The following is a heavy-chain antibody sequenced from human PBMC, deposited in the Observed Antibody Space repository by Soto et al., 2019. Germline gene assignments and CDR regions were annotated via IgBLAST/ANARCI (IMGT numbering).Heavy chain of an antibody. CDR2: ISSSGDST. Sequence: QVQVVESGGGLVKPGGSLRLSSAASGFTFSDYYMSWIRQAPGKGLEWVSFISSSGDSTKYADSVKGRFTISRDNAKNSLYLQLNSLRAEDTAVYYCARGGVKGTTSRGQVYNWGQGTLVTVSS. CDR1: GFTFSDYY. D-gene: IGHD1-7*01. V-gene: IGHV3-11*06. J-gene: IGHJ4*02. CDR3: ARGGVKGTTSRGQVYN.